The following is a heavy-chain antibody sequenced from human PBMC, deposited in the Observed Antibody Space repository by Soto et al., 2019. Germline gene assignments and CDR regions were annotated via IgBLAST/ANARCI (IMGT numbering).Heavy chain of an antibody. CDR3: AREARCSGGGCYYYYYMDV. J-gene: IGHJ6*03. CDR2: MNPHSGNT. CDR1: GYTFTSYD. V-gene: IGHV1-8*01. Sequence: QVQLVQSGAEVKKPGASVKVSCKASGYTFTSYDINWVRQATGQGLEWMGWMNPHSGNTGYAQKFQGRVTMTRNTSISTAYMELSSLRSEDTAVYFCAREARCSGGGCYYYYYMDVWGKGTTVTVSS. D-gene: IGHD2-15*01.